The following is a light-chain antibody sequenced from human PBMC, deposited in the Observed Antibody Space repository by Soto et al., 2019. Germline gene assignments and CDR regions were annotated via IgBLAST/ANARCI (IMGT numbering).Light chain of an antibody. V-gene: IGLV2-11*01. CDR3: CSFAGSFSYV. CDR2: DVT. Sequence: QSVLTQPRSVSGSPGQSVTISCTGTSSDVGRYDYVSWYQQHPGKAPKLIIYDVTERPAGVPDRFSGSKSGNTASLTISGLQAGDEADYSCCSFAGSFSYVFGGGTKVTVL. J-gene: IGLJ1*01. CDR1: SSDVGRYDY.